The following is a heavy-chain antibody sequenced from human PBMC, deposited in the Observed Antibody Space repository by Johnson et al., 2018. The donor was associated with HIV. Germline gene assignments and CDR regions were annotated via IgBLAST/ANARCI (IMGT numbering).Heavy chain of an antibody. Sequence: VQLVESGVGLVQPGGSLRLSCVGSSNYKSWVRQAPGKGLEWVSVIYSGVSTYYADSVKGRFTISRDNSKNTLYLQMNSLRAEDTAVYYCARNLQASFYDFWSDCNAFDIWGQGTMVTVSS. CDR2: IYSGVST. J-gene: IGHJ3*02. D-gene: IGHD3-3*01. CDR3: ARNLQASFYDFWSDCNAFDI. V-gene: IGHV3-66*02. CDR1: SNY.